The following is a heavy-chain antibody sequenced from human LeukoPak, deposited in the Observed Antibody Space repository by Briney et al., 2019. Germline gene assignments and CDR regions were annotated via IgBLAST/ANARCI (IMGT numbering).Heavy chain of an antibody. CDR1: GLTARSNY. CDR2: IYIGGST. V-gene: IGHV3-53*05. J-gene: IGHJ4*02. CDR3: ARSIAVAGKLPYYFDY. D-gene: IGHD6-19*01. Sequence: GGSLRLSCAPSGLTARSNYMSWVRQAPGKGLEWVSVIYIGGSTYYADSVKGRFTISGDNPKNTLYLQMNSLRAEDTAVYYCARSIAVAGKLPYYFDYWGQGTLVTVSS.